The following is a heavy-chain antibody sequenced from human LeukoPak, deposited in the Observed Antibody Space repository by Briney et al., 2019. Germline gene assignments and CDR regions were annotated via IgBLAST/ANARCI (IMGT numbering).Heavy chain of an antibody. CDR2: ASHDEVGK. Sequence: GRSLRLSCAASGFTFSSYGMHWVRQAPGKGLEWVAVASHDEVGKQFADSVKGRFTLSRDNSRDSLHLQMNRLRDEDTGVYYCAKDRGYGEHEPFESWGQGSQVTVSS. J-gene: IGHJ4*02. CDR3: AKDRGYGEHEPFES. V-gene: IGHV3-30*18. CDR1: GFTFSSYG. D-gene: IGHD4-17*01.